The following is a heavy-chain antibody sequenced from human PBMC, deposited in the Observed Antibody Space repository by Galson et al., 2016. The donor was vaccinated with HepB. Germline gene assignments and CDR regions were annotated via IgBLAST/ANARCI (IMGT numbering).Heavy chain of an antibody. Sequence: TLSLTCSVSGASISSDYYYWVWIRQAPGKGLAFIGSVFHRGTTNYNLSLGSRVTMSVDTPKNQFSLTLTSVTAADTAVYYCAGLRTNNWYQNALDIWGRGTLVAVSS. CDR1: GASISSDYYY. D-gene: IGHD1-1*01. J-gene: IGHJ3*02. V-gene: IGHV4-39*01. CDR2: VFHRGTT. CDR3: AGLRTNNWYQNALDI.